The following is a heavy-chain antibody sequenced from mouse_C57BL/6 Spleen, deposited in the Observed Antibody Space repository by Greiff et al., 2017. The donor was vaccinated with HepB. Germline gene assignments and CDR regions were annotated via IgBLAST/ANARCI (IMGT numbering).Heavy chain of an antibody. CDR1: GYSFTDYN. CDR3: ARLDYGSYWYFDV. J-gene: IGHJ1*03. CDR2: INPNYGTT. D-gene: IGHD1-1*01. V-gene: IGHV1-39*01. Sequence: VHVKQSGPELVKPGASVKISCKASGYSFTDYNMNWVKQSNGKSLEWIGVINPNYGTTSYNQKFKGKATLTVDQSSSTAYMQLNSLTSEDSAVYYCARLDYGSYWYFDVWGTGTTVTVSS.